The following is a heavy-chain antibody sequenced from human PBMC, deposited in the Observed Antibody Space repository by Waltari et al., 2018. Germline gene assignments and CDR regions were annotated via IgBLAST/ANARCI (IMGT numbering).Heavy chain of an antibody. V-gene: IGHV3-9*01. CDR3: AKVVSTGFDARNYFDS. CDR1: GSAFDESA. J-gene: IGHJ4*02. CDR2: ISWNSGAI. Sequence: EVQLVESGGGLVQPGRSLRLYGSASGSAFDESAMHWVRQAPGKGLEWVSGISWNSGAIDYADSVKGRFKISRDNAKNSLFLQMDSLRPEDTALYFCAKVVSTGFDARNYFDSWGQGTLVTVSS. D-gene: IGHD4-17*01.